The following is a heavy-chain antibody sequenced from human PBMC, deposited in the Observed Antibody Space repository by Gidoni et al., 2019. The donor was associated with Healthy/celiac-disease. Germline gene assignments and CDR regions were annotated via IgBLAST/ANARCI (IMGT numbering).Heavy chain of an antibody. Sequence: QVQLQESGPGLVKPSETLSLTCTVSGGSISSYYWSWIRQPAGKGLEWIGRIYPSGSTNYNPSLKSRVTMSVDTSKNQFSLKLSSVTAADTAVYYCARDSSFGCSGGSCYSVYYYYGMDVWGQGTTVTVSS. CDR1: GGSISSYY. J-gene: IGHJ6*02. D-gene: IGHD2-15*01. CDR3: ARDSSFGCSGGSCYSVYYYYGMDV. V-gene: IGHV4-4*07. CDR2: IYPSGST.